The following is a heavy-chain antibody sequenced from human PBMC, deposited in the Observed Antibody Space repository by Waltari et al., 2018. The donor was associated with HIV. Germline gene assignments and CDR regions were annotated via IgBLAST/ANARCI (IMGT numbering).Heavy chain of an antibody. CDR1: GFTFSSFR. D-gene: IGHD6-19*01. J-gene: IGHJ6*02. Sequence: EGQLVESGGDLVQPGGSLRLSCAASGFTFSSFRMNWVRQAPGKALELMSYISSSTNIIYYADSVKGRFTISRDNVNKSLYLQMNSLRAEDTAVYYCARDGAVAGFYHYYAMDVWGQGTTVTVSS. CDR2: ISSSTNII. V-gene: IGHV3-48*01. CDR3: ARDGAVAGFYHYYAMDV.